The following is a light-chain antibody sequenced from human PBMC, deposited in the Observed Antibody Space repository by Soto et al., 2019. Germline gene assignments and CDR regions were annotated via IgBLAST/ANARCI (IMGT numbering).Light chain of an antibody. CDR2: GNS. J-gene: IGLJ2*01. V-gene: IGLV1-40*01. CDR1: SSNIGSGYD. CDR3: QSYDSSLSVV. Sequence: QSVLTQPPSVSGAPGQRVTISCTGSSSNIGSGYDVHWYQQLPGTAPKLLIYGNSNRPSGVPDRFSGCKSGTSAFLAITGVQAEDLADYYCQSYDSSLSVVFGGGTKLTV.